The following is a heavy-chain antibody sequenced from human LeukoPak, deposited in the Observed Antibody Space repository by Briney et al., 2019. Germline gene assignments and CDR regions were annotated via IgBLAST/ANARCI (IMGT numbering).Heavy chain of an antibody. CDR1: GGSISSYY. V-gene: IGHV4-59*01. CDR3: ASVRGYSYYFDY. Sequence: SETLSLTCTVSGGSISSYYWSWIRQPPGKGLEWIGYIYYSGSTNYNPSLKSRVTISVDTSKNQFSLKLSSVTAADTVVYYRASVRGYSYYFDYWGQGTLVTVSS. CDR2: IYYSGST. D-gene: IGHD5-18*01. J-gene: IGHJ4*02.